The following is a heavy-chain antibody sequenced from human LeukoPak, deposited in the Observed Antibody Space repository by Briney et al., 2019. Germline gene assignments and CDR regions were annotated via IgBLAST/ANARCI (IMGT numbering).Heavy chain of an antibody. CDR2: INEDEREK. CDR1: GFSLSSYW. Sequence: SGGSLRLSCAASGFSLSSYWMSWVRQAPGKGLEWVATINEDEREKYYVASVKGRFTISRDNAKNSLYLQMNSLRAEDTAVYYCARARSSWEPFDYWGQGTLVTVSS. J-gene: IGHJ4*02. D-gene: IGHD6-13*01. V-gene: IGHV3-7*01. CDR3: ARARSSWEPFDY.